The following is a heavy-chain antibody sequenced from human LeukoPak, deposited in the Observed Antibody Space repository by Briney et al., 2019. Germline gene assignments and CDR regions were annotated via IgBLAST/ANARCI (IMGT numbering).Heavy chain of an antibody. V-gene: IGHV4-30-2*01. J-gene: IGHJ4*02. CDR3: ARVFHGSSGYWYDY. Sequence: PSQTLSLTCTVSGGSISSGGYYWSWIRQPPGKGLEWIGYIYHSGSTYYNPSLKSRVTISVDRSKNQFSLKLSSVTAADTAVYYCARVFHGSSGYWYDYWGQGTLVTVSS. D-gene: IGHD3-22*01. CDR2: IYHSGST. CDR1: GGSISSGGYY.